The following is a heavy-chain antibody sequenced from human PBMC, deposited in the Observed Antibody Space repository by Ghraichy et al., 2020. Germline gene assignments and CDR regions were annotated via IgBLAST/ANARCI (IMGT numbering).Heavy chain of an antibody. CDR2: ISSSSSYI. Sequence: GGSLRLSCAASGFTFSSYSMNWVRQAPGKGLEWVSSISSSSSYIYYADSVKGRFTISRDNAKNSLYLQMNSLRAEDTAVYYCARVLAAAGVDYWGQGTLVTVSS. CDR3: ARVLAAAGVDY. D-gene: IGHD6-13*01. J-gene: IGHJ4*02. CDR1: GFTFSSYS. V-gene: IGHV3-21*01.